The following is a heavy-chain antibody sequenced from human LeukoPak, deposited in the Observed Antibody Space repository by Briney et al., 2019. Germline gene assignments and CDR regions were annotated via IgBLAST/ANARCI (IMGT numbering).Heavy chain of an antibody. CDR3: ARDPGEDGYNNGGGIEFDY. CDR1: GYTFTSYY. CDR2: INPSGGST. J-gene: IGHJ4*02. Sequence: ASVKVSCKASGYTFTSYYMHWVRQAPGQGLEWMGIINPSGGSTSYAQKFQGRVTITADESTSTAYMELSSLRSEDTAVYYCARDPGEDGYNNGGGIEFDYWGQGTLVTVSS. D-gene: IGHD5-24*01. V-gene: IGHV1-46*01.